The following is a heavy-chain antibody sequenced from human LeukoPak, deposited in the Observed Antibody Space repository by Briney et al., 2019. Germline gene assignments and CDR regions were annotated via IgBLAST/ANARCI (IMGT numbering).Heavy chain of an antibody. Sequence: SETLSLTCTVSGGSISAYYWNWIRQPPGKGLEWIGYIYSSGTTNYNPSLKSRVTMSLDTSKNQFSLNLSSMTAADTAVYYCARRGFSPYYAFDIWGQGTVVTVSS. CDR2: IYSSGTT. V-gene: IGHV4-4*08. CDR1: GGSISAYY. D-gene: IGHD3-10*01. J-gene: IGHJ3*02. CDR3: ARRGFSPYYAFDI.